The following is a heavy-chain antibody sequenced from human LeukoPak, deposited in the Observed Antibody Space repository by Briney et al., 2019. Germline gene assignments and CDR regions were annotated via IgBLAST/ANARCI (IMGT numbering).Heavy chain of an antibody. CDR2: ISWNSGSI. CDR1: GFTFDDYA. CDR3: AKDLYSSAWRTPNY. J-gene: IGHJ4*02. D-gene: IGHD6-25*01. V-gene: IGHV3-9*01. Sequence: GRSLRLSCAASGFTFDDYAMHWVRQAPGKGLEWVSGISWNSGSIGYADSVKGRFTISRDNSKNTLYLQMNSLRADDTAVYYCAKDLYSSAWRTPNYWGQGTLVTVSS.